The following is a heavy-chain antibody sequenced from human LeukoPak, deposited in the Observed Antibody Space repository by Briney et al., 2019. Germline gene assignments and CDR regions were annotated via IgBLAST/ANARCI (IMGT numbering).Heavy chain of an antibody. V-gene: IGHV3-64*01. CDR1: GFTFSSYA. CDR3: ARDYYYYDSSGCLDY. CDR2: ISSNGGST. J-gene: IGHJ4*02. D-gene: IGHD3-22*01. Sequence: PGGSLRLSCAASGFTFSSYAMHWVRQAPGKGLEYVSAISSNGGSTYYANSVKGGFTISRDNSKNTLYLQMGSLRAEDMAVYYCARDYYYYDSSGCLDYWGQGTLVTVSS.